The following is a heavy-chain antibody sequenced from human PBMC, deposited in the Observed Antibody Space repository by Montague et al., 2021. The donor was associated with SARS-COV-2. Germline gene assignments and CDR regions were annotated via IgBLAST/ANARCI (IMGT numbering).Heavy chain of an antibody. V-gene: IGHV4-39*01. CDR1: GGSVSSSPYY. Sequence: SETLSLTRTVSGGSVSSSPYYWGWIRQPPGMGLEWVGSNSYSARTYFSPSLKSRLTVSADSSQNQFSLRLSSVTAADTAVYYCASSCYYGSGSYVCNYYMDVWGKGTTVTVSS. CDR3: ASSCYYGSGSYVCNYYMDV. D-gene: IGHD3-10*01. CDR2: NSYSART. J-gene: IGHJ6*03.